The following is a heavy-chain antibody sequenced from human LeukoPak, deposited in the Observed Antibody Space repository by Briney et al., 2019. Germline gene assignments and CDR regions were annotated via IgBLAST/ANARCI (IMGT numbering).Heavy chain of an antibody. Sequence: SETLSLTCTVSGGSISSGSYYWSWIRQPAGKGLEWIGRIYTSGSTNYNPSLKSRVTISVDTSKNQFSLKLSSVTAADTAVYYCARETYYYDSSGYSISYYYYYMDVWGKGTTVTISS. J-gene: IGHJ6*03. CDR1: GGSISSGSYY. D-gene: IGHD3-22*01. CDR3: ARETYYYDSSGYSISYYYYYMDV. V-gene: IGHV4-61*02. CDR2: IYTSGST.